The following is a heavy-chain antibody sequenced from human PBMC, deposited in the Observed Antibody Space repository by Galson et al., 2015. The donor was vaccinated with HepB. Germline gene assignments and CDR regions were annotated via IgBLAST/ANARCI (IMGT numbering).Heavy chain of an antibody. Sequence: CAISGDSVSSNSATWNWIRQSPSSGLEWLGRTYYRSKWYNDYAVSVKSRITINPDTSKNQFSLQLNSVIPEDTAVYFCARESRTEDFDYWGQGTLVTVSS. CDR2: TYYRSKWYN. J-gene: IGHJ4*02. CDR3: ARESRTEDFDY. CDR1: GDSVSSNSAT. V-gene: IGHV6-1*01.